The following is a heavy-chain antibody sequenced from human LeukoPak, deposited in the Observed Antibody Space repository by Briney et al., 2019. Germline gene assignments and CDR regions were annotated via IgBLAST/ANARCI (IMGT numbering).Heavy chain of an antibody. D-gene: IGHD3-22*01. Sequence: SETLSLTCTVSGGSISSYYWSWIRQPPGKGLEWIGYIYYSGSTYYNPSLKSRVTISVDTSKNQFSLKLSSVTAADTAVYYCARADSSGYYRIFDYWGQGTLVTVSS. CDR1: GGSISSYY. V-gene: IGHV4-59*12. CDR3: ARADSSGYYRIFDY. CDR2: IYYSGST. J-gene: IGHJ4*02.